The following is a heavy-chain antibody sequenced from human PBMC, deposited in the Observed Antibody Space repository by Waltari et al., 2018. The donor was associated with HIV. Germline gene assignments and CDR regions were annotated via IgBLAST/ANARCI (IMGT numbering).Heavy chain of an antibody. V-gene: IGHV4-38-2*01. CDR1: YYSISSGYY. D-gene: IGHD1-1*01. J-gene: IGHJ2*01. Sequence: QVQLQESGPGLVKPSETLSLTCVVSYYSISSGYYWGWIRQPPGKGLEWIGNIYHGGNTYYNPSLKSLVTISIDTSNNQFSLGLSAMTAADTAVYHCASTRGFAGGFHYWFFDLWGRGTLITVSS. CDR2: IYHGGNT. CDR3: ASTRGFAGGFHYWFFDL.